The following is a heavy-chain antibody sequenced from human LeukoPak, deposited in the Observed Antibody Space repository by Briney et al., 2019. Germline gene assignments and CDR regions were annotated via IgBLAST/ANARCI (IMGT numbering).Heavy chain of an antibody. CDR3: AKGDDLSIAARPFDY. D-gene: IGHD6-6*01. CDR1: GFTFSSYG. V-gene: IGHV3-30*02. CDR2: IRYDGSNK. Sequence: PGGSLRLSCAASGFTFSSYGMHWVRQAPGKGLEWVAFIRYDGSNKYYADSVKGRFTISRDNSKNTLYLQMNSLRAEDTAVYYCAKGDDLSIAARPFDYWGQGTLVTVSS. J-gene: IGHJ4*02.